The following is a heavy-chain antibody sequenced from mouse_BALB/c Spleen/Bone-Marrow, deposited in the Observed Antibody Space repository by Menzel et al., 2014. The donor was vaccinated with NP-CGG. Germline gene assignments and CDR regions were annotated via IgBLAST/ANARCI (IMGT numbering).Heavy chain of an antibody. Sequence: QVQLQQSGAELVRPGTSVKMSCKAAGYTFTNYWIGWIKQRPGHGLEWIGDIYPGGGYTNYNEKFQGKATLTADTSSSTPYMQLSSLTSEDSAIFYCSIRGDISGYGFAYWGQGTPVTVSA. D-gene: IGHD3-2*01. CDR1: GYTFTNYW. CDR2: IYPGGGYT. J-gene: IGHJ3*01. CDR3: SIRGDISGYGFAY. V-gene: IGHV1-63*02.